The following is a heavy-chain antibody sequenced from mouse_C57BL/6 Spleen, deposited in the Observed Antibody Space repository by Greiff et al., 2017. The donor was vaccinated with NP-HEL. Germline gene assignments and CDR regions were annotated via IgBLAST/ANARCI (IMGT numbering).Heavy chain of an antibody. CDR2: ISGGGGNT. CDR1: GFTFSSYT. Sequence: EVHLVESGGGLVKPGGSLKLSCAASGFTFSSYTMSWVRQTPEKRLEWVATISGGGGNTYYPDSVKGRFTISRDNAKNTLYLQMSSLRSEDTALYYCARVTTDGAMDYWVKEPQSPSPQ. CDR3: ARVTTDGAMDY. J-gene: IGHJ4*01. V-gene: IGHV5-9*01. D-gene: IGHD1-1*01.